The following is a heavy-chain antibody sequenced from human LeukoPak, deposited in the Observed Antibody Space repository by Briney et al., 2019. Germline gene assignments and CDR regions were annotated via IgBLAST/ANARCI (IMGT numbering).Heavy chain of an antibody. V-gene: IGHV3-15*01. CDR3: TTEGGWSYYFDY. Sequence: WIRQPPGKGLEWVGRIKSKTDAGTTDYAAPVKGRFTISRDDSKNTLYLQMNSLKTEDTAVYYCTTEGGWSYYFDYWGQGTLVTVSS. CDR2: IKSKTDAGTT. D-gene: IGHD2-15*01. J-gene: IGHJ4*02.